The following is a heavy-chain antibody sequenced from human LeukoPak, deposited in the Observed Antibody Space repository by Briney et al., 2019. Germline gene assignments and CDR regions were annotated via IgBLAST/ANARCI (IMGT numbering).Heavy chain of an antibody. J-gene: IGHJ4*02. V-gene: IGHV3-48*01. Sequence: GGSLRLSCTVSGLTFTTSAMKWLRQAPGKGLDWVAFISSGSGGIIHYAGSVKGRFTISRDNAKDSLYLEMTNLRVDDTAVYYCAREEFPNWGQGTLVTVSS. CDR2: ISSGSGGII. D-gene: IGHD3-10*01. CDR1: GLTFTTSA. CDR3: AREEFPN.